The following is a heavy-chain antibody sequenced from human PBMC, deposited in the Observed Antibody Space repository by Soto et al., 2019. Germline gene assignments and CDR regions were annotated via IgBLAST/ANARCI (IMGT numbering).Heavy chain of an antibody. CDR1: GFTFSSYS. D-gene: IGHD3-10*01. J-gene: IGHJ6*02. V-gene: IGHV3-48*02. CDR2: ISSSSSTI. CDR3: ARDHAVTMVRGVTPAQGGMDV. Sequence: GGSLRLSCAASGFTFSSYSMNWVRQAPGKGLEWVSYISSSSSTIYYADSVKGRFTISRDNAKNSLYLQMNSLRDEDTAVYYCARDHAVTMVRGVTPAQGGMDVWGQGTTVTVSS.